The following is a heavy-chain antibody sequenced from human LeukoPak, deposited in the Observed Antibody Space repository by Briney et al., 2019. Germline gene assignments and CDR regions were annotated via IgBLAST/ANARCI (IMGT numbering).Heavy chain of an antibody. Sequence: SVKVSYMACGYTFTGYYMHWVRQAPGQGLEWMGWINPNSGGTNYAQKFQGRVTMTSDTSISPAYLELRRLRSDDTAVYYCESIAAAGEAFDIWGQGTMVTVSS. CDR3: ESIAAAGEAFDI. V-gene: IGHV1-2*02. CDR1: GYTFTGYY. D-gene: IGHD6-13*01. J-gene: IGHJ3*02. CDR2: INPNSGGT.